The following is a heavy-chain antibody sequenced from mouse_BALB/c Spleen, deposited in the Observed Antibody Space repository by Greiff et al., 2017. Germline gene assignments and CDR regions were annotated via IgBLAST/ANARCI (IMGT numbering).Heavy chain of an antibody. D-gene: IGHD2-1*01. CDR1: GFTFSSYA. Sequence: EVQVVESGGGLVKPGGSLKLSCAASGFTFSSYAMSWVRQTPEKRLEWVASISSGGRTYYPDSVKGRFTISRDNARNILYLQMSSLRSEDTAMYYCARGYGNYEPWFAYWGQGTLVTVSA. CDR2: ISSGGRT. J-gene: IGHJ3*01. V-gene: IGHV5-6-5*01. CDR3: ARGYGNYEPWFAY.